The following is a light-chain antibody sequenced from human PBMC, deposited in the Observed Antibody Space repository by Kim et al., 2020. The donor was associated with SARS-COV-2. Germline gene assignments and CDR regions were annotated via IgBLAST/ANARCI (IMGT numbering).Light chain of an antibody. J-gene: IGKJ2*01. Sequence: APINCKSSQNIFYSSNNKNFLTWYQQKPGQPPKVLIYWASIRESGVPDRFSGSGSATDFTLTISSLQAEDVAVYYCQQYFATPYTFGQGTKLEI. CDR2: WAS. CDR1: QNIFYSSNNKNF. V-gene: IGKV4-1*01. CDR3: QQYFATPYT.